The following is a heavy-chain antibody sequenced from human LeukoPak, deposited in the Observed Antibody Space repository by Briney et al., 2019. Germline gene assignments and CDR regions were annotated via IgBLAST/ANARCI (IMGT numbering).Heavy chain of an antibody. V-gene: IGHV4-61*02. CDR3: AYSSSWYPPYYY. Sequence: SETLSLTCTVSGGSIGSGSYYWSWIRQPAGKGLEWIGRIYTSGSTNYNPSLKSRVTISVDTSKNQFSLKLSSVTAADTAVYYCAYSSSWYPPYYYWGQGTLVTVSS. J-gene: IGHJ4*02. D-gene: IGHD6-13*01. CDR2: IYTSGST. CDR1: GGSIGSGSYY.